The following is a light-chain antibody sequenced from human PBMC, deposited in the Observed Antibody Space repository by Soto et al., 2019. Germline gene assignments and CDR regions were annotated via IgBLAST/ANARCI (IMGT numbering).Light chain of an antibody. CDR1: QGISSY. CDR3: QQLNRYPLT. J-gene: IGKJ4*01. Sequence: DIQLTQSPSFLSASVGDRVTITCRASQGISSYLAWYQQKPGKAPKLLIYTASILQSGVPSRFSGSESGTEFTLTISSLQPEDFATYYCQQLNRYPLTFGGGTKVEIK. CDR2: TAS. V-gene: IGKV1-9*01.